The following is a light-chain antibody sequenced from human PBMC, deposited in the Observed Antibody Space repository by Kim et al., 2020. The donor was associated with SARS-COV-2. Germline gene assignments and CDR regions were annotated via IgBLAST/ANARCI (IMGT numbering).Light chain of an antibody. J-gene: IGKJ1*01. CDR3: QQYNNWPPT. CDR2: VAS. CDR1: QSVSSN. V-gene: IGKV3-15*01. Sequence: EIVMTQSPATLSVSPGERATLSCRASQSVSSNLAWYQQKPGQVPRLLISVASTRATGIPARFSGSGSGTEFTLTISSLQSEDFAVYYCQQYNNWPPTFGQGTKVDIK.